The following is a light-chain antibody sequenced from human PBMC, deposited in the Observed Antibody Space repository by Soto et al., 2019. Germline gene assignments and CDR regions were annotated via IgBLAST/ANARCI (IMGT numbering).Light chain of an antibody. CDR1: QDIRNY. J-gene: IGKJ1*01. CDR3: QKYNSSPHT. Sequence: DIQMNQSPSSLSASVGDRVTITCRARQDIRNYFAWYQQKPRKVPKLLIYAASTLYSGVPSRFSGSGSGTDFTLTISRLQPEEFASYYCQKYNSSPHTFGQGTKVEIK. CDR2: AAS. V-gene: IGKV1-27*01.